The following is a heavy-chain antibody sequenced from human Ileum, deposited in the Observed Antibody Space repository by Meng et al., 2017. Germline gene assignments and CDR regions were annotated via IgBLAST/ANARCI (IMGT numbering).Heavy chain of an antibody. CDR1: GYTFTTYG. V-gene: IGHV1-18*01. J-gene: IGHJ4*02. D-gene: IGHD1-1*01. Sequence: QVQLMQAEAGVKTPGASSKVSFKASGYTFTTYGMSWVRQAPGQGLEWMGWMNTDKGNTNYAQKFQGRVTMTRDTSTSTAYMELRSLRSDDTAVYYCAREGAYNGGDYWGQGTLVTVSS. CDR3: AREGAYNGGDY. CDR2: MNTDKGNT.